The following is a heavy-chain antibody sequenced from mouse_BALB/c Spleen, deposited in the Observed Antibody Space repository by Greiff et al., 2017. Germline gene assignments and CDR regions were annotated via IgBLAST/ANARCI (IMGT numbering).Heavy chain of an antibody. CDR2: ISSGGSYT. V-gene: IGHV5-6*01. CDR1: GFTFSSYG. J-gene: IGHJ4*01. D-gene: IGHD1-1*01. Sequence: EVQVVESGGDLVKPGGSLKLSCAASGFTFSSYGMSWVRQTPDKRLEWVATISSGGSYTYYPDSVKGRFTISRDNAKNTLYLQMSSLKSEDTAMYYCARQPLSFGSSIPRAMDYWGQGTSVTVSS. CDR3: ARQPLSFGSSIPRAMDY.